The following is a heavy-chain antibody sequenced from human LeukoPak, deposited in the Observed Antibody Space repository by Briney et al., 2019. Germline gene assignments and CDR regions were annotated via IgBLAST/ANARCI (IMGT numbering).Heavy chain of an antibody. Sequence: SGPTLVKPTQTLTLTCTFSGFSLSTSGVGVGWIRQPPGKALEWLALIYWDDDKRYSPSLKSRLTITKDTSKNQVVLTMTNMDPVDTATYYCAHRRSPGGYYYDSSGYYFPWHYFDYWGQGTLVTVSS. CDR3: AHRRSPGGYYYDSSGYYFPWHYFDY. CDR1: GFSLSTSGVG. J-gene: IGHJ4*02. CDR2: IYWDDDK. V-gene: IGHV2-5*02. D-gene: IGHD3-22*01.